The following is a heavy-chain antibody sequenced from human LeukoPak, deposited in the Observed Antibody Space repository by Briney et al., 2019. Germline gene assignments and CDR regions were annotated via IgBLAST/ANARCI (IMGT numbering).Heavy chain of an antibody. Sequence: EESLKISCKGSGYSFINYWIGWVRQMPGKGLEWMGIFYPLDSDTRYSPSFQGQVTISADKSTSTAYLQWSSLKASDTAVYYCAIQYYDSSGYFQNDAFDVWGQGTMVTVSS. V-gene: IGHV5-51*01. CDR1: GYSFINYW. D-gene: IGHD3-22*01. CDR3: AIQYYDSSGYFQNDAFDV. J-gene: IGHJ3*01. CDR2: FYPLDSDT.